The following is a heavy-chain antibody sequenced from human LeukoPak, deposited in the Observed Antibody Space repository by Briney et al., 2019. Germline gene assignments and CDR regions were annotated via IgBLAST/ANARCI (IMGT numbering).Heavy chain of an antibody. V-gene: IGHV3-15*01. CDR3: TTSYNWNYRSIDY. D-gene: IGHD1-7*01. CDR2: IKSKTDGGTT. CDR1: GFTFSNAW. J-gene: IGHJ4*02. Sequence: GGSLRLSCAASGFTFSNAWMSWVRQAPGKGLEWVGRIKSKTDGGTTDYAAPVKGRFTISRDDSKNTLYLQMNSLKTEDTAVYYCTTSYNWNYRSIDYWGQGTLVTVSS.